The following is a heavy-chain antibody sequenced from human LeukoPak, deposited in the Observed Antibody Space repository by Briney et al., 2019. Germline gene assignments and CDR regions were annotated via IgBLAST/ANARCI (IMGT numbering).Heavy chain of an antibody. D-gene: IGHD4/OR15-4a*01. CDR1: GFTFSSYS. J-gene: IGHJ4*02. CDR3: ARRAGAYSHPYDY. Sequence: NPGGSLRLSCAASGFTFSSYSMNWVRQAPGKGLEWVSSISSSSSYIYYADSVKGRFTISRDNSKNTLYLQMNSLRAEDTAVYYCARRAGAYSHPYDYWGQGTLVTVSS. CDR2: ISSSSSYI. V-gene: IGHV3-21*04.